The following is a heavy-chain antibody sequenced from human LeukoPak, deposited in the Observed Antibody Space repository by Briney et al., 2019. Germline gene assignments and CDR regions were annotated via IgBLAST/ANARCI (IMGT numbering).Heavy chain of an antibody. D-gene: IGHD1-26*01. V-gene: IGHV3-30*14. CDR2: ISYDGSNK. CDR3: ARVWSRIVGATTSSEY. J-gene: IGHJ4*02. Sequence: GGSLRLSCAASGFTFSSYAMHWVRQAPGKGLEWVAVISYDGSNKYYADSVKGRFTISRDNSKNTLYLQMNSLRAEDTAVYYCARVWSRIVGATTSSEYWGQGTLVTVSS. CDR1: GFTFSSYA.